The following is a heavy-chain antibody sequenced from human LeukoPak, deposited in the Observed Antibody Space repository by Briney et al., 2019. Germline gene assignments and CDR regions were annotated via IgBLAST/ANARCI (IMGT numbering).Heavy chain of an antibody. CDR1: GGSISSYY. J-gene: IGHJ4*02. CDR3: AREGVYFDY. Sequence: SETLSLTCTVSGGSISSYYWSWIRQPPGKGLEWIGYIYYSGSTNYNPSLKSRVTISVDRSKNQFSLKLSSVTAADTAVYYCAREGVYFDYWGQGTLVTVSS. V-gene: IGHV4-59*12. D-gene: IGHD3-16*01. CDR2: IYYSGST.